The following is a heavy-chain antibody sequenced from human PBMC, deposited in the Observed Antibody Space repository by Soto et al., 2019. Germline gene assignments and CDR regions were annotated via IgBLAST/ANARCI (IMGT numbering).Heavy chain of an antibody. CDR3: ARGSLVSIVVVVAARAAYFDY. D-gene: IGHD2-15*01. CDR1: GGSIRRSTYH. J-gene: IGHJ4*02. CDR2: VFYSGST. V-gene: IGHV4-39*02. Sequence: SETLSLTCRVSGGSIRRSTYHWAWIRQAPGKGLEWIASVFYSGSTFYNPSLKSRVSISADTSLNQFSLNLDSVTAADTAVYYCARGSLVSIVVVVAARAAYFDYWGQGTLVTVSS.